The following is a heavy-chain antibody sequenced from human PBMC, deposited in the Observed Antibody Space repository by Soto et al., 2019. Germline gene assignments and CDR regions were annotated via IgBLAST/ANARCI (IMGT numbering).Heavy chain of an antibody. Sequence: QVQLVESGGGLVKPGGSLTLSCAASGFTFSDYYMSWIRQAPGKGLEWVSYISHSGTTIYYADSVKGRFTISRDNAKNSLNLQMNSLRAEDTAVYYCARFARYGDYGESFDSWGQGTLVTVSS. CDR3: ARFARYGDYGESFDS. V-gene: IGHV3-11*01. CDR1: GFTFSDYY. CDR2: ISHSGTTI. D-gene: IGHD4-17*01. J-gene: IGHJ4*02.